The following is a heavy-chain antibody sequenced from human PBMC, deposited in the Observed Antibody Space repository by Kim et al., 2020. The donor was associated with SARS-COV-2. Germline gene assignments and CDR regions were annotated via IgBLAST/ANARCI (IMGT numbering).Heavy chain of an antibody. CDR3: AKVKGWLVDSEFDY. D-gene: IGHD6-19*01. J-gene: IGHJ4*02. Sequence: AEPVRGRFTITSDKSKNPLDLQMNSLGAEDTAVYYCAKVKGWLVDSEFDYWGQGTLVTVSS. V-gene: IGHV3-23*03.